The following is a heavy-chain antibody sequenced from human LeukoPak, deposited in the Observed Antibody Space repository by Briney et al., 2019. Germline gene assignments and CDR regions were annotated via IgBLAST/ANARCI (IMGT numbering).Heavy chain of an antibody. J-gene: IGHJ6*02. V-gene: IGHV3-74*01. D-gene: IGHD2-2*01. Sequence: SGGSLRLSCAASGFTFSSYWMHWVRQAPGKGLVWVSRINSDGSSTSYADSVKGRFTISRDNAKNTLYLQMNSLRAEDTAVYYCARGGRYCSSTSCRRLYYYYYGMDVWGQGTTVTVSS. CDR2: INSDGSST. CDR3: ARGGRYCSSTSCRRLYYYYYGMDV. CDR1: GFTFSSYW.